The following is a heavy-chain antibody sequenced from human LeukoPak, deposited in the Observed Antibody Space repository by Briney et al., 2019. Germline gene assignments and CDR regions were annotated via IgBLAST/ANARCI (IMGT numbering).Heavy chain of an antibody. D-gene: IGHD2-21*02. CDR1: GFTFSGYH. Sequence: GGSLRLSCAASGFTFSGYHMTWVRQAPGKGLEWVSSISSSSNYIYYADSVKGRFTISRDSSTLFLQMNSLRAEDTAVYYCARFTGGDYYGRLDYWGQGTLVTVSS. V-gene: IGHV3-21*01. CDR3: ARFTGGDYYGRLDY. CDR2: ISSSSNYI. J-gene: IGHJ4*02.